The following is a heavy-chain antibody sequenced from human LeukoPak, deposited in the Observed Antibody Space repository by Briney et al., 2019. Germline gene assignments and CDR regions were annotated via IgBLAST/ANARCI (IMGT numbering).Heavy chain of an antibody. J-gene: IGHJ4*02. CDR3: ARRVAGYGDY. CDR2: IYSGGST. D-gene: IGHD5-12*01. CDR1: GFTVSSNY. V-gene: IGHV3-53*01. Sequence: GGSLRLSCAASGFTVSSNYMSWVRQAPGKGLEWVSVIYSGGSTYYADSVKGRFTISRDNSKSTLYIQMNSLRAEDTAVYYCARRVAGYGDYWGQGTLVTVSS.